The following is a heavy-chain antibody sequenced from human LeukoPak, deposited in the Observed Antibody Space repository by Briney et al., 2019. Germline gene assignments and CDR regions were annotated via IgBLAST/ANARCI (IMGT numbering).Heavy chain of an antibody. Sequence: GGSLRLSCAASGFTFSSYGIHWVRQAPGKGLEWVTVIWYDGSKRYYADSVKGRFTISRDNSKNTLYLQMNGLTAEDTAVYYCALEDGDTPFDAFDVWGQGTMVTVSS. CDR3: ALEDGDTPFDAFDV. V-gene: IGHV3-33*01. J-gene: IGHJ3*01. CDR1: GFTFSSYG. CDR2: IWYDGSKR.